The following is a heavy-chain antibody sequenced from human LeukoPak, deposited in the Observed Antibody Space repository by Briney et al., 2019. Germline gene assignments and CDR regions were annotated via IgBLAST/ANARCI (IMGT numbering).Heavy chain of an antibody. CDR2: INNSCDST. Sequence: PWGSLRLSCAASGFTFSSCALSWVRQAPGKGLELVSTINNSCDSTCYVASLKGPFNLTRNNSKNTLYLQMNLLRAEETAVYYCAKDLMTTVTTPYNWFDPWGQGTLVTVSS. V-gene: IGHV3-23*01. CDR3: AKDLMTTVTTPYNWFDP. CDR1: GFTFSSCA. J-gene: IGHJ5*02. D-gene: IGHD4-17*01.